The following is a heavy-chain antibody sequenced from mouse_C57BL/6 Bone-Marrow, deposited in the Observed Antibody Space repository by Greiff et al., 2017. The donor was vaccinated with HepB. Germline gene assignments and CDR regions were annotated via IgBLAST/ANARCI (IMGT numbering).Heavy chain of an antibody. Sequence: EVQGVESGTVLARPGASVKMSCKPSGYTFTSYWMHWVKQRPGQGLEWIGAIYPGNSDTSYNQKFKGKAKLTAVTSASTAYIELSSLTNEDSAVYYCTRSSSYYYGSSYTFDYWGQGTTLTVSS. CDR1: GYTFTSYW. D-gene: IGHD1-1*01. V-gene: IGHV1-5*01. J-gene: IGHJ2*01. CDR2: IYPGNSDT. CDR3: TRSSSYYYGSSYTFDY.